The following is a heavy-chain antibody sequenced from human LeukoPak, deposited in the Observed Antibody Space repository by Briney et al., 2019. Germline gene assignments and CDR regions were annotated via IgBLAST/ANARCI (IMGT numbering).Heavy chain of an antibody. CDR3: ARDSKGYYDSSAPDS. CDR2: ISAYNGNT. Sequence: GASVKVSCKASGYTFTSYGISWVRQAPGQGLEWMGWISAYNGNTNYAQKLQGRVTMTTDTSTSTAYMELRSLRSDDTAVYYCARDSKGYYDSSAPDSWGQGTLVTVSS. V-gene: IGHV1-18*01. CDR1: GYTFTSYG. J-gene: IGHJ4*02. D-gene: IGHD3-22*01.